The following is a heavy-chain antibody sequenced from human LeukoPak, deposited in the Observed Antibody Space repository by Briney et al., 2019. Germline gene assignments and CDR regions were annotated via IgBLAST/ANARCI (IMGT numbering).Heavy chain of an antibody. J-gene: IGHJ4*02. CDR1: GFTFSSYW. V-gene: IGHV3-7*03. D-gene: IGHD6-19*01. CDR3: ARDSAVAGTGFDY. Sequence: GGFLRLSCAASGFTFSSYWMSWVRQAPGKGLEWVANIKQDGSEKYYVDSVKGRFTISRDNAKNSLYLQMNSLRAEDTAVYYCARDSAVAGTGFDYWGQGTLVTVSS. CDR2: IKQDGSEK.